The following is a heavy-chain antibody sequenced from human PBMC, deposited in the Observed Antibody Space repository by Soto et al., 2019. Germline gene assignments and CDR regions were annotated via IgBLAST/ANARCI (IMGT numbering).Heavy chain of an antibody. Sequence: PGGSLRLSCAASGFTFSSYAMSWVRQAPGKGLEWVSAISGSGGSTYYADSVKGRFTISRDNSKNTLYLQMNSLRAEDTAVYYCAKDPQGCGGDCYWHFDYWGQGTLVTVSS. V-gene: IGHV3-23*01. J-gene: IGHJ4*02. D-gene: IGHD2-21*02. CDR3: AKDPQGCGGDCYWHFDY. CDR1: GFTFSSYA. CDR2: ISGSGGST.